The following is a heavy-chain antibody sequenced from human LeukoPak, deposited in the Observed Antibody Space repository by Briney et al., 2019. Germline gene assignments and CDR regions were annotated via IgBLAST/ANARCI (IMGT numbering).Heavy chain of an antibody. Sequence: PSETLSLTCAVYGGSFSGYYWSWIRQPPGKGLEWIGYIYSTGSANYSPSLKSRVTLSVDTAKNQFSLKLNSVTAADTAVYYCARMGGYSGYATHWGQGTLVTVSS. CDR3: ARMGGYSGYATH. CDR2: IYSTGSA. CDR1: GGSFSGYY. V-gene: IGHV4-59*08. D-gene: IGHD5-12*01. J-gene: IGHJ4*02.